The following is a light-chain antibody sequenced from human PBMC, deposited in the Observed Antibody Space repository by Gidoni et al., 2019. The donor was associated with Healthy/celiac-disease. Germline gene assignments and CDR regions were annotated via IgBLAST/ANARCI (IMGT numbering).Light chain of an antibody. CDR1: QSVSSN. CDR3: QQYNNWPPLT. V-gene: IGKV3-15*01. J-gene: IGKJ4*01. Sequence: ELVMTHSPATLSVSPGERATLTCRASQSVSSNLAWYQQKPGQAPRLLIYGASTRATGIPARFSGSGSGTEFTLTISSLQSEDFAVYYCQQYNNWPPLTFXGXTKVXIK. CDR2: GAS.